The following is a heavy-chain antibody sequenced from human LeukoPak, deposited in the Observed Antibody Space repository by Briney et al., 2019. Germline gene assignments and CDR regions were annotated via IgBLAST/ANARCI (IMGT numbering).Heavy chain of an antibody. CDR2: ISYDGSNK. CDR3: ARGGIVVVPAAMVGY. CDR1: GFTFSSYA. V-gene: IGHV3-30-3*01. J-gene: IGHJ4*02. D-gene: IGHD2-2*01. Sequence: GRSLRLSCAASGFTFSSYAMHWVRQAPGKGLEWVAVISYDGSNKYYADSVKGRFTISRDNSKNTLYLQMNSLRAEDTAVYYCARGGIVVVPAAMVGYWGQGTPVTVSS.